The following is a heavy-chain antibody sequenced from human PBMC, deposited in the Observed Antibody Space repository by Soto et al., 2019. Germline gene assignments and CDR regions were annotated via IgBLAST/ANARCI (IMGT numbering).Heavy chain of an antibody. D-gene: IGHD3-3*01. Sequence: GGSLRLSCAASGFTFSSYGMHWVRQAPGKGLEWVAVIWYDGSNKYYADSVKGRFTISRDNSKNTLYLQMNSLRAEDTAVYYCARDSSNDFWSGYYIYYYYGMDGWGQGTTVTVSS. J-gene: IGHJ6*02. CDR2: IWYDGSNK. V-gene: IGHV3-33*01. CDR1: GFTFSSYG. CDR3: ARDSSNDFWSGYYIYYYYGMDG.